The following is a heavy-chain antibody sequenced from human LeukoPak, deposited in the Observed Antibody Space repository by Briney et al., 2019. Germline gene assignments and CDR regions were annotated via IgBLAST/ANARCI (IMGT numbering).Heavy chain of an antibody. Sequence: PGGSLRLSCGASGFIFSSYSMNWVRQAPGKGLEYVSAISGNGESTYYANSVKGRFTISRDNSKNTLYLQVDSLRAEDMALYYCARGGIKGPHDAYDIWGQGTVVTVSS. D-gene: IGHD3-10*01. CDR2: ISGNGEST. CDR1: GFIFSSYS. CDR3: ARGGIKGPHDAYDI. J-gene: IGHJ3*02. V-gene: IGHV3-64*01.